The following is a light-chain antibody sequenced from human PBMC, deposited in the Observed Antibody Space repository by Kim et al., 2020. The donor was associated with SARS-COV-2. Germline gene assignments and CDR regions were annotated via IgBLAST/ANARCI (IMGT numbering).Light chain of an antibody. CDR1: LLAKKF. CDR3: YSAADSNLV. CDR2: KDT. Sequence: SSELTQPSSVSVSPRQTARITCSGYLLAKKFARWFQQKPGQAPVLVIYKDTERPSGIPERCSGSSSGTTVTLSISGAQDDDEADYYCYSAADSNLVFGGGTQLTVL. J-gene: IGLJ3*02. V-gene: IGLV3-27*01.